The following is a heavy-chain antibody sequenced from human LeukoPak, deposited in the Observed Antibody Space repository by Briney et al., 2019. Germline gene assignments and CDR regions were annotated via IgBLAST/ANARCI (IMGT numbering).Heavy chain of an antibody. CDR1: GGSFSGYY. V-gene: IGHV4-34*01. Sequence: PSETLSLTCAVYGGSFSGYYWSWIRQPPGKGLEWIGEINHSGSTNYNPSLKSRVTISVDTSKNQFSLKLSSVTAADTAVYYCAREPYYLGDSSGPNSYFDYWGQGTLVTVSS. CDR2: INHSGST. D-gene: IGHD3-22*01. CDR3: AREPYYLGDSSGPNSYFDY. J-gene: IGHJ4*02.